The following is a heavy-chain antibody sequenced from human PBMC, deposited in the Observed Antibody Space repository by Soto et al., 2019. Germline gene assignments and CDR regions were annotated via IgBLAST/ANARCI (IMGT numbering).Heavy chain of an antibody. CDR1: GYTVTSFG. CDR3: ARDGDYYDSSGYPTGY. J-gene: IGHJ4*02. CDR2: ISAYNGNT. Sequence: ASVKVSCKASGYTVTSFGIGWVLQATEQGLEWMGWISAYNGNTNYAQKLQGRVTMTTDTSTSTAYMELRSLRSDDTAVYYCARDGDYYDSSGYPTGYWGQGTLVTVSS. V-gene: IGHV1-18*01. D-gene: IGHD3-22*01.